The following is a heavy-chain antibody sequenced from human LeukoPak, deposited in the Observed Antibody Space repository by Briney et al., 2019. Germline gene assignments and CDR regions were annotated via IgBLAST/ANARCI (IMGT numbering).Heavy chain of an antibody. CDR2: VNPNSGNS. J-gene: IGHJ4*02. Sequence: GASVKVSCKTSGYTFTRYDINWVRQATGQGLEWMGWVNPNSGNSGYAQKFQGRVTISRDTSISTAYMELSSLRSEDTAVYYCAREWSIAARPGFDYWGQGTLVTVSS. D-gene: IGHD6-6*01. V-gene: IGHV1-8*03. CDR1: GYTFTRYD. CDR3: AREWSIAARPGFDY.